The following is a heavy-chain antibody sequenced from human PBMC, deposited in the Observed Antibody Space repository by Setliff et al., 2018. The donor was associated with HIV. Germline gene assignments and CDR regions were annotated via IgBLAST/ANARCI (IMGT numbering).Heavy chain of an antibody. CDR1: GYTFTSFF. Sequence: ASVKVSCKASGYTFTSFFIYWVRQAPGQGLEWMGIINPTGGKTNYAQKFQGRVTMTRDTSTSTAYMELSSLRSEDTAVYYCAREGDPFRAAAYNWSEPWGQGTRVTVSS. V-gene: IGHV1-46*01. D-gene: IGHD6-25*01. J-gene: IGHJ5*02. CDR3: AREGDPFRAAAYNWSEP. CDR2: INPTGGKT.